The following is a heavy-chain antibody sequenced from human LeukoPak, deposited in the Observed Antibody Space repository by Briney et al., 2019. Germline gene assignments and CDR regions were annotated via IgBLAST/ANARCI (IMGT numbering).Heavy chain of an antibody. CDR1: GFTFSSYS. CDR2: ISSSSSYI. Sequence: GGSLRLSCVASGFTFSSYSMNWVRQAPGKGLEWVSSISSSSSYIYYADSVKGRFTISRDNAKNSLYLQMNSLRAEDTAVYYCARWGSLTLIDAFDIWGQGTMVTVSS. CDR3: ARWGSLTLIDAFDI. J-gene: IGHJ3*02. D-gene: IGHD3-9*01. V-gene: IGHV3-21*01.